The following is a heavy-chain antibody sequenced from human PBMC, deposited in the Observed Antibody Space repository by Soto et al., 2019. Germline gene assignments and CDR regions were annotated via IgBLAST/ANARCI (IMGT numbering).Heavy chain of an antibody. CDR1: GFTFSSYA. J-gene: IGHJ4*02. CDR2: ISGSGGST. V-gene: IGHV3-23*01. D-gene: IGHD5-12*01. CDR3: AKNPKRGGWGVATVDY. Sequence: EVQLLESGGGLVQPGGSLRLSCAASGFTFSSYAMSWVRQAPGKGLEWVSAISGSGGSTYYADSVKGRFTISRDNSKNTLYLKMNSLRAEDTAVYYCAKNPKRGGWGVATVDYWGQGTLVTVSS.